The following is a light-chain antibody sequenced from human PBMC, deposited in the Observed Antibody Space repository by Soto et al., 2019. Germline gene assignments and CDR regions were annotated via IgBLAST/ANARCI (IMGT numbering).Light chain of an antibody. J-gene: IGKJ3*01. CDR2: AAS. CDR3: QRYHSALLT. Sequence: DIQMTQSPSSLSASVGDRVTMTCRASQAISNYVAWYQQKPGEVPKLLIYAASTLQSGVPARCSGGGFGTDFTLTISSLRPADVATYYCQRYHSALLTCGPRTKVVLK. V-gene: IGKV1-27*01. CDR1: QAISNY.